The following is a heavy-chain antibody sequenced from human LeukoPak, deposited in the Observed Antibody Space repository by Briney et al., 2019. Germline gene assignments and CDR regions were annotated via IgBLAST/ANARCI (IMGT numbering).Heavy chain of an antibody. CDR3: ASGTYISSSNLAD. V-gene: IGHV3-30*02. CDR1: GFTFSSYG. J-gene: IGHJ4*02. D-gene: IGHD6-6*01. Sequence: GGSLRLSCAASGFTFSSYGMHWVRQAPAKGLEWVAFIRYDGSNKYYADSVKGRFTISRDNSKNTLYLQMNSLRAEDTAVYYCASGTYISSSNLADWGQGTLVTVSS. CDR2: IRYDGSNK.